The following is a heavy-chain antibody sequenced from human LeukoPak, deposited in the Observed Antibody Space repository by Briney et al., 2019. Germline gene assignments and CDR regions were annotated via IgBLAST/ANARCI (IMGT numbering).Heavy chain of an antibody. D-gene: IGHD2-2*01. Sequence: QPGGSLRLSCAASGFTFDDYGMSWVRQAPGKGLEWVSGINWNGGSTGYADSVKGRFTISRDNAKNSLYLQMNSLRAEDTALYYCARDSCSGTSCPGVYWGQGTLVTVSS. V-gene: IGHV3-20*04. CDR3: ARDSCSGTSCPGVY. J-gene: IGHJ4*02. CDR2: INWNGGST. CDR1: GFTFDDYG.